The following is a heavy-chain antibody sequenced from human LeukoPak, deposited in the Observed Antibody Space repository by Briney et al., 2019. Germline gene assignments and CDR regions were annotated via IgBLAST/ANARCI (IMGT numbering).Heavy chain of an antibody. CDR1: GGSISSYY. CDR2: IYYSGST. Sequence: PSETLSLTRTVSGGSISSYYWSWIRQPPGKGLEWIGYIYYSGSTNYNPSLKSRVTISVDTSKNQFSLKLSSVTAADTAVYYCARHYCSSTSCYEGHYYYGMDVWGQGTTVTVSS. D-gene: IGHD2-2*01. V-gene: IGHV4-59*08. CDR3: ARHYCSSTSCYEGHYYYGMDV. J-gene: IGHJ6*02.